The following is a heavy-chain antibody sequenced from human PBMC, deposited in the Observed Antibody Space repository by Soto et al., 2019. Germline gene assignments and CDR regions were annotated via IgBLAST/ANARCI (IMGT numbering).Heavy chain of an antibody. V-gene: IGHV3-23*01. CDR1: GFTFSSYA. D-gene: IGHD2-8*01. CDR2: ISGSGGST. Sequence: GGSLRLSCAASGFTFSSYAMSWVRQAPGKGLEWVSAISGSGGSTYYADSVKGRFTISRDNSKNTLYLQMNSLRAEDTAVYYCAKDARYCTNGVCYQGLYYYYYYMDVWGKGTTVTVSS. J-gene: IGHJ6*03. CDR3: AKDARYCTNGVCYQGLYYYYYYMDV.